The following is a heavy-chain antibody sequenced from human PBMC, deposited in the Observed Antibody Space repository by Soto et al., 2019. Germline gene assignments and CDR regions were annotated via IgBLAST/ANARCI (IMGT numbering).Heavy chain of an antibody. V-gene: IGHV1-18*01. Sequence: QVQLVQSGAEVKKPGASVKVSCKASGYTFTSYGISWVRQAPGQGLEWMGWISAYNGNTNYAQKLQGRVTMTTDTSTSTDYMEVRSLRSDDTAVYYCARYRRVAAAGTSIRGMDVWGQGTTVTVSS. D-gene: IGHD6-13*01. CDR2: ISAYNGNT. CDR1: GYTFTSYG. J-gene: IGHJ6*02. CDR3: ARYRRVAAAGTSIRGMDV.